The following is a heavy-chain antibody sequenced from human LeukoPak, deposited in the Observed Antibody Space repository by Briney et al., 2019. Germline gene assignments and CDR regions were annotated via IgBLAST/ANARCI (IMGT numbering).Heavy chain of an antibody. CDR1: GSTFGAYA. D-gene: IGHD3-9*01. J-gene: IGHJ1*01. CDR3: ARAQYYDILTGYYEYFQH. V-gene: IGHV3-23*01. CDR2: ISGGGGNT. Sequence: GGSLRLSCAASGSTFGAYALTWVRQAPGKGLEWVSAISGGGGNTYYADSVKGRFTISRDNSKNTLYLQMNSLRAEDTAVYYCARAQYYDILTGYYEYFQHWGQGTLVTVSS.